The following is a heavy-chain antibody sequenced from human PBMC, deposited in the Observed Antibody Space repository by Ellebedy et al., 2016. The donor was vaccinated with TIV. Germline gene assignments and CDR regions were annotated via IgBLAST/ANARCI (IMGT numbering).Heavy chain of an antibody. D-gene: IGHD3-3*01. J-gene: IGHJ4*02. CDR1: GFTFSIAG. CDR3: ARDGSEWSRDY. V-gene: IGHV3-21*06. CDR2: IDFSGTGT. Sequence: GESLKISXAASGFTFSIAGMTWVRQAPGKGLEWVATIDFSGTGTYYADSVKGRFIISRDNTKNSLFLQMSSLGVEDTAVYYCARDGSEWSRDYWGQGTLVTVSS.